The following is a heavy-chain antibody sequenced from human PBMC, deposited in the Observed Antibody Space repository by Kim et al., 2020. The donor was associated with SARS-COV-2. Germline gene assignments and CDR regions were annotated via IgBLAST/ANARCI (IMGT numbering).Heavy chain of an antibody. CDR1: GYTLSELA. V-gene: IGHV1-24*01. CDR3: ATGPPTEWLGLRQNWFDP. Sequence: ASVKVSCKVSGYTLSELAMHWVRQAPGKGLEWMGGFDPEDGETIYAQKFQGRVTMTEDTSTDTAYMELSSLRSEDTAVYYCATGPPTEWLGLRQNWFDPWGQGTLVTVSS. D-gene: IGHD6-19*01. J-gene: IGHJ5*02. CDR2: FDPEDGET.